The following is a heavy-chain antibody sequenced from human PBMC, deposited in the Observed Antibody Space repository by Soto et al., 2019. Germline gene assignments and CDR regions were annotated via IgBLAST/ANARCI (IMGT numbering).Heavy chain of an antibody. CDR2: IYPGDSDS. V-gene: IGHV5-51*01. D-gene: IGHD3-22*01. Sequence: GESLKISCKGSGYSFTSYWIGWVRQMPGKGLEWMGIIYPGDSDSRYSPSFQGQVTISADKSISTAYLQWSSLKASNTAMCYCARQGIDYDSSGYLNFGAFDIWGQGTMVTVSS. CDR1: GYSFTSYW. J-gene: IGHJ3*02. CDR3: ARQGIDYDSSGYLNFGAFDI.